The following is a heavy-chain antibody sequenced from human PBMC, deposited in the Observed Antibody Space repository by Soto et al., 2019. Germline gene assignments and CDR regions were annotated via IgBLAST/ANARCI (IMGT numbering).Heavy chain of an antibody. CDR3: AKGGSGWYVFYYFDY. V-gene: IGHV3-23*01. CDR1: GFTFSDYY. Sequence: GGSLRLSCAASGFTFSDYYMSWVRQAPGKGLEWVSAISGSGGSTNYADSVKGRFTISRDNSKNTLYLQMNSLRAEDTAVYYCAKGGSGWYVFYYFDYWGQGTLVTVSS. D-gene: IGHD6-19*01. CDR2: ISGSGGST. J-gene: IGHJ4*02.